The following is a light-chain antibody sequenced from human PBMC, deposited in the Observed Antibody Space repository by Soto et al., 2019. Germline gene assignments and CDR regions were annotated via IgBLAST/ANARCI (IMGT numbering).Light chain of an antibody. CDR3: SSYTTTNTLWV. CDR2: EVS. CDR1: SGDVGAYDY. Sequence: QSALTQPASVSGSPGQSITISCTGTSGDVGAYDYVSWYQQNPGKAPKLIISEVSDRPSGVSNRFSGSKSGNTASLTISGLQAEDEADYFCSSYTTTNTLWVFGGGTKLTVL. V-gene: IGLV2-14*01. J-gene: IGLJ3*02.